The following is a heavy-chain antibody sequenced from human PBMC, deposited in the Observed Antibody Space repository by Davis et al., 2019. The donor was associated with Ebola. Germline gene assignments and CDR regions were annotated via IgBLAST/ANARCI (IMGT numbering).Heavy chain of an antibody. V-gene: IGHV3-53*01. J-gene: IGHJ5*02. D-gene: IGHD2-15*01. CDR2: IYSGGNT. Sequence: GGSLRLSCSASGFTFSSYAMHWVRQAPGKGLEWVSFIYSGGNTYYADSVKGRFTISRDNSKNTLYLQMNSLRADDTAVYYCARGQESGYCSGGGCYSGWFDPWGQGTLVTVSS. CDR1: GFTFSSYA. CDR3: ARGQESGYCSGGGCYSGWFDP.